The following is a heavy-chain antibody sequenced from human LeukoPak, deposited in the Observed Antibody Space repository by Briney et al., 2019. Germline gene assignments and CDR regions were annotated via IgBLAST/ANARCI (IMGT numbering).Heavy chain of an antibody. CDR3: ARSAYSSSPRAAFDI. V-gene: IGHV4-39*01. CDR2: IYYGGST. J-gene: IGHJ3*02. D-gene: IGHD6-13*01. Sequence: SETLSLTCTVPGGSLSTSSSYWGWIRQPPGKGLEWIGSIYYGGSTYSHTSLKSRVTISVDTSKNQCSLKLSSVTAADTAVYYCARSAYSSSPRAAFDIWGQGTMVTVSS. CDR1: GGSLSTSSSY.